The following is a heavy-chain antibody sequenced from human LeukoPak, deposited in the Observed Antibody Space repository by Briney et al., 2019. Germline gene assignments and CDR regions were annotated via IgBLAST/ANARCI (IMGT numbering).Heavy chain of an antibody. V-gene: IGHV3-23*01. CDR2: ISRTSDYI. CDR3: AKWDSSWWFNWFDP. J-gene: IGHJ5*02. CDR1: GFIFSRYT. D-gene: IGHD6-13*01. Sequence: GGSLRLSCAASGFIFSRYTINWVRQAPGKGLEWVSSISRTSDYIHYADSVKGRFTISRDNSKNTLYLQMNSLRAEDTAVYYCAKWDSSWWFNWFDPWGQGTLVTVSS.